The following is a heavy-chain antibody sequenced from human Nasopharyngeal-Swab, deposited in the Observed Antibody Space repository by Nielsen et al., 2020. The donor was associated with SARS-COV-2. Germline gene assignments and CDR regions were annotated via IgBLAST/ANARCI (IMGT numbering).Heavy chain of an antibody. Sequence: GESLKISCAASGFRFSDHAMHWVRQAPGKGLEWVTFIWADGSTQDYADSVKGRFTISRDNSKNTLYLQMNSLRAEDTAVYYCARSDLYSSSWYAPFDYWGQGTLVTVSS. CDR1: GFRFSDHA. CDR3: ARSDLYSSSWYAPFDY. J-gene: IGHJ4*02. CDR2: IWADGSTQ. V-gene: IGHV3-33*01. D-gene: IGHD6-13*01.